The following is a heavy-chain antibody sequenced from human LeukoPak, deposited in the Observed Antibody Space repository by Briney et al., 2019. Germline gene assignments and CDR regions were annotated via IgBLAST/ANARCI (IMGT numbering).Heavy chain of an antibody. V-gene: IGHV4-4*07. CDR3: ARGPQQPGYCSNGICYHAEYFQH. CDR2: IYTSGST. CDR1: GGSISSYY. Sequence: SETLSLTCTVSGGSISSYYWSWIRQPAGKGLEWIGRIYTSGSTNYNPSLKSRVTMSVDTSKNRFSLKLSSVTAADTAVYYCARGPQQPGYCSNGICYHAEYFQHWGQGTLVTVSS. D-gene: IGHD2-8*01. J-gene: IGHJ1*01.